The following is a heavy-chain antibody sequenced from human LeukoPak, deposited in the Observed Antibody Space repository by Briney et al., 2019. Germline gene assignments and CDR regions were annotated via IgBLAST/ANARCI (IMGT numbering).Heavy chain of an antibody. J-gene: IGHJ5*02. D-gene: IGHD3-22*01. CDR1: GGSFSGYY. CDR2: INHSGST. V-gene: IGHV4-34*01. Sequence: PSETLSLTCAVYGGSFSGYYWSWIRQPPGKGLEWIGEINHSGSTNYNPSLKGRVTISVDTSKNQFSLKLSSVTAADTAVYYCARGRRYYYDRSWFDPWGQGTLVTVSS. CDR3: ARGRRYYYDRSWFDP.